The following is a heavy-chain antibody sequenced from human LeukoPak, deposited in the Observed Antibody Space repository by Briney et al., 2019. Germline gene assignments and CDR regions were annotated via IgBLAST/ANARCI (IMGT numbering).Heavy chain of an antibody. CDR3: ARDRGGSSAYDY. V-gene: IGHV1-2*02. CDR1: GYIFTNYY. CDR2: INPNSGGT. Sequence: GASVKVSCKASGYIFTNYYMHWVRQAPGQGLEWMGWINPNSGGTNYAQKFQGRVTMTRDTSISTAYMELSRLRSDDTAVYYCARDRGGSSAYDYWGQGTLVTVSS. J-gene: IGHJ4*02. D-gene: IGHD3-16*01.